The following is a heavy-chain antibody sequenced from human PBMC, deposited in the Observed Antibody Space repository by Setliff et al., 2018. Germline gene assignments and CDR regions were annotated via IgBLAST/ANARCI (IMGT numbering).Heavy chain of an antibody. V-gene: IGHV5-51*01. Sequence: GESLKISCKGSGYSFSTCWIGWVRQMPGKGLEWMGIIYPGDSITRYSPSFQGQVTISVDKSINTAYLQWSSLRASDTAIYYCSRHPYYYGSGTYLDNNNRWFDPWGQGTLVTVSS. J-gene: IGHJ5*02. CDR1: GYSFSTCW. D-gene: IGHD3-10*01. CDR3: SRHPYYYGSGTYLDNNNRWFDP. CDR2: IYPGDSIT.